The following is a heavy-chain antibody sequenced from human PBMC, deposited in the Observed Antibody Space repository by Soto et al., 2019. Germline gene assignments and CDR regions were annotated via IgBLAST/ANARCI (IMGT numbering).Heavy chain of an antibody. CDR1: GFTVSSNY. CDR3: ASAGVGAFDI. D-gene: IGHD3-10*01. V-gene: IGHV3-66*01. Sequence: EVQLVESGGGLVQPGWSLRLSCAASGFTVSSNYMSWVRQAPGKGLEWVSVIYSGGSTYYADSVKGRFTISRDNSTNTVYLQMSSLRAEDTAVYYCASAGVGAFDIWGQGTMVTVSS. J-gene: IGHJ3*02. CDR2: IYSGGST.